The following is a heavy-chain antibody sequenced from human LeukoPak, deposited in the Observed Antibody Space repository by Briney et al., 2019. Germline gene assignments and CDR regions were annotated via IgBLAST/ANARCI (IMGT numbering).Heavy chain of an antibody. CDR3: ARSTVASFAWFDP. CDR1: GGSISSSNYY. D-gene: IGHD4-11*01. V-gene: IGHV4-39*02. CDR2: IFYTGVT. J-gene: IGHJ5*02. Sequence: SETLSLTCTVSGGSISSSNYYSGWIRQSPGKGLEWIGSIFYTGVTYYNPSLKSRLTISVDTSKNHFSLKLRSVTAADTAVYYCARSTVASFAWFDPWGQGTLVTVSS.